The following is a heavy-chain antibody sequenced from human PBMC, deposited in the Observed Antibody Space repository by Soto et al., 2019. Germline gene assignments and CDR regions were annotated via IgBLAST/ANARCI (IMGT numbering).Heavy chain of an antibody. CDR1: GGTFSSYA. CDR3: AQMATRPRRDY. CDR2: LIPIFGTA. D-gene: IGHD5-12*01. J-gene: IGHJ4*02. V-gene: IGHV1-69*12. Sequence: QVHLVQSGAEVKTPGSSVKVSCKASGGTFSSYAISWVRKAPGQGLEWRGGLIPIFGTANYAQKCQGRVTITADESTSTAYMELSSLRSEDTAVYYCAQMATRPRRDYWGQGTLVTVSS.